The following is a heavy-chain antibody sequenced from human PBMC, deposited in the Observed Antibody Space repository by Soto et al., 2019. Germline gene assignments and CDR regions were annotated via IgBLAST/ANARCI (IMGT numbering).Heavy chain of an antibody. D-gene: IGHD3-10*01. V-gene: IGHV4-34*01. CDR2: INHSGST. Sequence: SETLSLTCAVYGGSFSGYYWSWIRQPPGKGLEWIGEINHSGSTNYNPSLKSRVTISVDTSKNQFSLKLSSVTAADTAVYYCARGYGSGSFNWFDPWGQGTLVTVSS. J-gene: IGHJ5*02. CDR1: GGSFSGYY. CDR3: ARGYGSGSFNWFDP.